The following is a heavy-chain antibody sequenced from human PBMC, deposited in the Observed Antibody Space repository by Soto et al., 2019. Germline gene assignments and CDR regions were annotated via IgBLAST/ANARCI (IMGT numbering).Heavy chain of an antibody. CDR2: IYHSGST. CDR3: ARLEGGGAFDI. CDR1: GGSISSGGYS. D-gene: IGHD2-15*01. Sequence: SETLSLTCAVSGGSISSGGYSWSWIRQPPGKGLEWIGYIYHSGSTYYNPSLKSRVTISVDRSKNQFSLELSSVTAADTAVYYCARLEGGGAFDIWGQGTMVTVSS. J-gene: IGHJ3*02. V-gene: IGHV4-30-2*01.